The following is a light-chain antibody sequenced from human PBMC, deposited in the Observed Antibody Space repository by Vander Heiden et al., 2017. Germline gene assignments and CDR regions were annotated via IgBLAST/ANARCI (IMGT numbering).Light chain of an antibody. CDR1: TSNIGRNH. V-gene: IGLV1-47*01. J-gene: IGLJ2*01. CDR2: RSD. CDR3: AAWDDSLRAVV. Sequence: QSVLTQSPSASGPPGQRVTVSCSGGTSNIGRNHVYWYQQVPGTAPKLLIYRSDQRPSGVPDRFSGSRSGTSASLAISGLRSEDEADYYCAAWDDSLRAVVFGGGTKLTV.